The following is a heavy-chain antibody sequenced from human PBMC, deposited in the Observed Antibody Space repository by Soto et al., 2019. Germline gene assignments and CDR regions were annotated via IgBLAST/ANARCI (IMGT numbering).Heavy chain of an antibody. D-gene: IGHD6-6*01. V-gene: IGHV3-23*01. CDR3: ARLAVRSSYSGIDF. CDR2: VNPRGTFT. Sequence: GGSLRLSCVASQFSFSSYFMYWVRQAPGQGLEWVSAVNPRGTFTYYSDSVKGRFTISRDNSKNTVYLEMNSLRGEDTAVYFCARLAVRSSYSGIDFWGQGATVTVSS. J-gene: IGHJ6*02. CDR1: QFSFSSYF.